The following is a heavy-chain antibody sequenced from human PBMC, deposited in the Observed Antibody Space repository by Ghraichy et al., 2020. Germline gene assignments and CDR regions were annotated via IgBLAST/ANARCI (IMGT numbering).Heavy chain of an antibody. Sequence: GGSLRLSCAASGFTFSGYWMSWVRQAPGKGLEWVANIKEDRSERYYVDSVKGRFTISRDNAKNSLYLQMDSLRAEDTAVYFCARCFILPGGSCVFDYWGQGTLVTVSS. J-gene: IGHJ4*02. CDR1: GFTFSGYW. D-gene: IGHD2-15*01. CDR3: ARCFILPGGSCVFDY. CDR2: IKEDRSER. V-gene: IGHV3-7*03.